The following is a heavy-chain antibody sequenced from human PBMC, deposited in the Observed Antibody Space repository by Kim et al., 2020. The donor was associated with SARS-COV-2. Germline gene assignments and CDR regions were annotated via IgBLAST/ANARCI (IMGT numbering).Heavy chain of an antibody. CDR2: ISSSSSYI. D-gene: IGHD6-13*01. CDR3: ARDPVAAAGMSYGNYYGMDV. V-gene: IGHV3-21*01. J-gene: IGHJ6*02. Sequence: GGSLRLSCAASGFTFSSYSMNWVRQAPGKGLEWVSSISSSSSYIYYADSVKGRFTISRDNAKNSLYLQMNSLRAEDTAVYYCARDPVAAAGMSYGNYYGMDVWGQGTTVTVSS. CDR1: GFTFSSYS.